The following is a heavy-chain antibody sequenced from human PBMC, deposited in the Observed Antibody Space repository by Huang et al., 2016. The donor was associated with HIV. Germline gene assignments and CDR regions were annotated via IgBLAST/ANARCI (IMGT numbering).Heavy chain of an antibody. V-gene: IGHV3-30*18. CDR1: GFTFSSYG. J-gene: IGHJ4*02. CDR2: RSNDAKTK. D-gene: IGHD6-13*01. Sequence: QVQLVESGGGVVQPGRSLRISCAAAGFTFSSYGMHWVRQAPGKGLEWVAVRSNDAKTKEYADSVKGRFSISRDNSKTTVYLQLNSLRLEDTAVYYCAKGGSAAAVLDFWGQGTLVTVSS. CDR3: AKGGSAAAVLDF.